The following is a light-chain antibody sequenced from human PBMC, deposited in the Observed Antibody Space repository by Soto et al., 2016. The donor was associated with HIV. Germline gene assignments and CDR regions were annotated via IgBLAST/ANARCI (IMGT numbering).Light chain of an antibody. J-gene: IGKJ4*01. Sequence: DIQMTQSPSTLSASVGDRVTITCRVSQTIDTWLAWYQQKPGKAPKLLIYKTSNVEVGVPSRFSGSGSGTEFTLAISSLLPEDFATYFCQQYKTYPLTFGGGTKVQIK. CDR1: QTIDTW. V-gene: IGKV1-5*03. CDR2: KTS. CDR3: QQYKTYPLT.